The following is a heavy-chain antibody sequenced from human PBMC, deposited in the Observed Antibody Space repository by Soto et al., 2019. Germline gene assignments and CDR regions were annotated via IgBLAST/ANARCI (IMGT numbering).Heavy chain of an antibody. V-gene: IGHV1-69*13. CDR3: ARGSRDDILTGYYYYYYYGMDV. CDR2: IIPIFGTA. CDR1: GGTFSSYA. J-gene: IGHJ6*02. Sequence: VKVSCKASGGTFSSYAISWVRQAPGQGLEWMGGIIPIFGTANYAQKFQGRVTITADKSTSTAYMELSSLRSEDTAVYYCARGSRDDILTGYYYYYYYGMDVWGQGTTVTVSS. D-gene: IGHD3-9*01.